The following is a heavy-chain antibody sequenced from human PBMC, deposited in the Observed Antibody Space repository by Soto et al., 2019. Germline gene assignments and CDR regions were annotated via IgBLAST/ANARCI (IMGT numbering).Heavy chain of an antibody. V-gene: IGHV3-21*01. CDR3: ARDMSNYYGSGGLFDI. D-gene: IGHD3-10*01. J-gene: IGHJ3*02. Sequence: EVQLVESGGGLVKPGGSLRLSCAASGFTFSSYSMNWVRQAPGKGLEWVSSISSSSSYIYYADSVKGRFTISRDNAKNPLYLQMNSLRAEDTAVYYCARDMSNYYGSGGLFDIWGQGTMVTVSS. CDR1: GFTFSSYS. CDR2: ISSSSSYI.